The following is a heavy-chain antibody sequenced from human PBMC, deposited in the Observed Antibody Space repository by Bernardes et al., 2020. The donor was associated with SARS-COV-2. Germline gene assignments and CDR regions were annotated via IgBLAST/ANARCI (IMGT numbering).Heavy chain of an antibody. V-gene: IGHV1-2*02. J-gene: IGHJ4*02. CDR1: GYIFTGYY. Sequence: ASVKVSCKVSGYIFTGYYMHWVRQAPGQGLEWMGWINPNSGDTNSAQKFQGRVTMTRDTSISTAYMELNRLRSDDTAVYYCARVQYDWNYGYWGQGTLVTVSS. CDR2: INPNSGDT. D-gene: IGHD1-7*01. CDR3: ARVQYDWNYGY.